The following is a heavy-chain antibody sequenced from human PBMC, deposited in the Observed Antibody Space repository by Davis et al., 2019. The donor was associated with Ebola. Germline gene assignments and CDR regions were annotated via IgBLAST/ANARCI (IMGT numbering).Heavy chain of an antibody. D-gene: IGHD3-10*01. J-gene: IGHJ5*02. V-gene: IGHV1-2*02. Sequence: AASVKVSCKASGYTFTGYYMHWVRQAPGQGLEWMGWINPNSGNTGYAQKFQGRVTMTRDTSTSTVYMELSSLRSEDTAVYYCARDLGAMIQGVISYWFDPWGQGTLVTVSS. CDR3: ARDLGAMIQGVISYWFDP. CDR2: INPNSGNT. CDR1: GYTFTGYY.